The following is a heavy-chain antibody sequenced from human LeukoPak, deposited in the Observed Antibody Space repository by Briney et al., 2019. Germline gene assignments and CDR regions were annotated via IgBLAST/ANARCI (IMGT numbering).Heavy chain of an antibody. D-gene: IGHD2-15*01. V-gene: IGHV4-59*12. J-gene: IGHJ4*02. CDR1: GGSISSYY. Sequence: SETLSLTCTVSGGSISSYYWSWIRQPPGKGLEWIGYIYHSGSTYYNPSLESRVTISVDRSKNQFSLKLSSVTAADTAVYYCARGGGILPLDYWGQGTLVTVSS. CDR2: IYHSGST. CDR3: ARGGGILPLDY.